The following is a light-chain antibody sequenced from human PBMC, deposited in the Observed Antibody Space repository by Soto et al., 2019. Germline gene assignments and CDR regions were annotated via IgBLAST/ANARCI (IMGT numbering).Light chain of an antibody. V-gene: IGKV3-15*01. Sequence: EVVMTQSPATLSVSPGERAALSCRASQSVTTNLAWYQQKSGQAPRLLIYDASTRAIGIPARFSGSGSGTEFTLTIIGLQSEDFAVYYCLQYNNWYTFGQGTKLEIK. J-gene: IGKJ2*01. CDR1: QSVTTN. CDR2: DAS. CDR3: LQYNNWYT.